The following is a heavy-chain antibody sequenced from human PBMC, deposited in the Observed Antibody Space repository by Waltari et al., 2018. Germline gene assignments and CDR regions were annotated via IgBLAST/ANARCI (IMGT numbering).Heavy chain of an antibody. CDR1: GFTFRNFA. J-gene: IGHJ4*02. Sequence: EVQLLESGGGLVQPGGSLRLSCVASGFTFRNFAMSWVRQAPGKGLEWVSTFSGSGDSTFYGDSVKGRLAISRDNSKNTLYLQMNSLRAEDTAVYYCAKGYYAFWTGYGVFAYWGQGALVTVSS. V-gene: IGHV3-23*01. CDR2: FSGSGDST. D-gene: IGHD3-3*01. CDR3: AKGYYAFWTGYGVFAY.